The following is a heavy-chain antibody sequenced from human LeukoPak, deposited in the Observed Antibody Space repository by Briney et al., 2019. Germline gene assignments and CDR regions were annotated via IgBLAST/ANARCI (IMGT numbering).Heavy chain of an antibody. CDR1: GGTFSSYA. Sequence: ASVKVSCKASGGTFSSYAISWVRQAPGQGLEWMGGIIPIFGPANYAQKFQGRVTITADESTSTAYMELSSLRSEDTAVYYCARGAEYYYDSSGYPYWGQGTLVTVSS. D-gene: IGHD3-22*01. CDR2: IIPIFGPA. V-gene: IGHV1-69*13. CDR3: ARGAEYYYDSSGYPY. J-gene: IGHJ4*02.